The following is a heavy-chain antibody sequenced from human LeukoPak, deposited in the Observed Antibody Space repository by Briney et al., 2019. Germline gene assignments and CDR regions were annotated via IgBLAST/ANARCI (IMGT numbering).Heavy chain of an antibody. D-gene: IGHD1-26*01. CDR3: AKKSGAAFYNWFDP. CDR1: GFTFSSFG. Sequence: GGSLRLPCAASGFTFSSFGMHWVRQAPGKGLEWVAYIRYDGSNKKYADSLEGRFTISRDNSKNALYLQIDSLRPEDTAVYYCAKKSGAAFYNWFDPWGQGTLVTVSS. V-gene: IGHV3-30*02. CDR2: IRYDGSNK. J-gene: IGHJ5*02.